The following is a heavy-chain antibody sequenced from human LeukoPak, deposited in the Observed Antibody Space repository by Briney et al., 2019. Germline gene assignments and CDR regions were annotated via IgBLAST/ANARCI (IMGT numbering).Heavy chain of an antibody. CDR3: AVTKSGYSYGSPLYYFDY. D-gene: IGHD5-18*01. J-gene: IGHJ4*02. CDR2: IIPIFGTA. V-gene: IGHV1-69*05. CDR1: GGTFSSYA. Sequence: SSVKVSCKASGGTFSSYAISWVRQAPGQGLEWMGGIIPIFGTANYAQKFQGRVTITTDKSTSTAYMERSSLRSEDTAVYYCAVTKSGYSYGSPLYYFDYWGQGTLVTVSS.